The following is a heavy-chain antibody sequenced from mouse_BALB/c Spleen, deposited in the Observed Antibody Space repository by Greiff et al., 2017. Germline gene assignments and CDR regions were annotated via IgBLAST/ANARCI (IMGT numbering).Heavy chain of an antibody. V-gene: IGHV5-6-5*01. CDR2: ISSGGST. Sequence: EVKVEESGGGLVKPGGSLKLSCAASGFTFSSYAMSWVRQSPEKRLEWVASISSGGSTYSPDSVKGRFTISRDNARNILYLQMSSLRSEDTAMYYCARGRGYYYAMDYWGQGTSVTVSS. J-gene: IGHJ4*01. CDR3: ARGRGYYYAMDY. CDR1: GFTFSSYA. D-gene: IGHD2-2*01.